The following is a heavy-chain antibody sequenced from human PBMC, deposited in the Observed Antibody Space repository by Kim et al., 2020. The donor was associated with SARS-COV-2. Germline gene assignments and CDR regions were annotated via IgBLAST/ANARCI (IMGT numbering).Heavy chain of an antibody. Sequence: VKGRFTISRDSSKNTLYLQMNSLRAEDTAVYYCARESRPGIPVAGTVVGSWGQGTLVTVSS. CDR3: ARESRPGIPVAGTVVGS. V-gene: IGHV3-53*01. D-gene: IGHD6-19*01. J-gene: IGHJ5*02.